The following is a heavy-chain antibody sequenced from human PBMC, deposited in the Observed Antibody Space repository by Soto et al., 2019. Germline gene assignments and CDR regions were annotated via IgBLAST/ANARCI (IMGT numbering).Heavy chain of an antibody. V-gene: IGHV1-69*01. J-gene: IGHJ6*02. CDR3: ARDPGHITMVRGVKEYYYYGMDV. Sequence: QVPLVQSGAEVKKPGSSVKVSCKASGGTFSSYAISWVRQAPGQGLEWMGGIIPIFGTANYAQKFQGRVTITADESTSTAYMELSSLRSEDTAVYYCARDPGHITMVRGVKEYYYYGMDVWGQGTTVTVSS. CDR2: IIPIFGTA. D-gene: IGHD3-10*01. CDR1: GGTFSSYA.